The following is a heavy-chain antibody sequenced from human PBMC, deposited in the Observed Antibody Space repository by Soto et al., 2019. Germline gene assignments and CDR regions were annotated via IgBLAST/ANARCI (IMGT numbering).Heavy chain of an antibody. CDR2: IGTAGDT. J-gene: IGHJ4*02. D-gene: IGHD6-13*01. Sequence: GGSLRLSCAASGFTFSSYDMHWVRQATGKGLEWVSAIGTAGDTYYPGSVKGRFTISRENAKNSLYLQMNSLRAEDTAVYYCARELGIAAAGTSYYFDYWGQGTLVTVSS. V-gene: IGHV3-13*01. CDR1: GFTFSSYD. CDR3: ARELGIAAAGTSYYFDY.